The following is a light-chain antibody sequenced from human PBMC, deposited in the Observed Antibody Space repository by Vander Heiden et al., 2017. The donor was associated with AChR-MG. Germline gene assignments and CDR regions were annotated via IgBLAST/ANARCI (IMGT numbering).Light chain of an antibody. V-gene: IGKV1-39*01. CDR2: AAS. J-gene: IGKJ3*01. CDR1: QSISSY. CDR3: QQSYSTRFT. Sequence: DIQMTQSPSSLSASVGDRVTITCRASQSISSYLNWYQQKPGKAPKLLIYAASSLQSEVPSRFSGSGSGTDFTLTISSLQPEDFATYYCQQSYSTRFTFGPGTKVDIK.